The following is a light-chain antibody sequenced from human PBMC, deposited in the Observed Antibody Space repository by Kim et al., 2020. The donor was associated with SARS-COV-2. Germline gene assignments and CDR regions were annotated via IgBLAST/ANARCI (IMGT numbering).Light chain of an antibody. CDR3: ISYTSSSTWV. V-gene: IGLV2-14*03. CDR2: DVN. Sequence: QSALSQPASVSGSPGQSIAISCTGTSSDVGGYNFVSWYQQHLGRAPKLIIYDVNNRPSGVSDRFSGSKSGNTASLTISGLQAEDEADYYCISYTSSSTWVFGGGTQLTVL. CDR1: SSDVGGYNF. J-gene: IGLJ3*02.